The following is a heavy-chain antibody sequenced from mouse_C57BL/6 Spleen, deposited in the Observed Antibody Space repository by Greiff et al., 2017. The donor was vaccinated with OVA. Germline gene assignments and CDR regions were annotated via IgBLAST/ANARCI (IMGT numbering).Heavy chain of an antibody. D-gene: IGHD3-2*02. CDR2: INPGSGGT. Sequence: QVQLQQSGAELVRPGTSVKVSCKASGYAFTNYLIEWVKQRPGQGLEWIGVINPGSGGTNYNEKFKGKATLTADKSSSTAYMQLSSLTSEDSAVYFCASSSGYKYYFDYWGQGTTLTVSS. J-gene: IGHJ2*01. CDR3: ASSSGYKYYFDY. V-gene: IGHV1-54*01. CDR1: GYAFTNYL.